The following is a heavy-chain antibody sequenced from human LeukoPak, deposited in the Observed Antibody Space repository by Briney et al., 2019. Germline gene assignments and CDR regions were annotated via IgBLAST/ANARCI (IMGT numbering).Heavy chain of an antibody. J-gene: IGHJ6*03. CDR3: AKDGTRYCSGGSCYSRGVYYYYYYMDV. CDR1: GFTFSSYG. CDR2: IRYDGSNK. D-gene: IGHD2-15*01. Sequence: GGSLRLSCAASGFTFSSYGMHWVRQAPGKGLEWVAFIRYDGSNKYYADSVKGRFTISRDNSKNTLYLQMNSLRAEDTAVYYCAKDGTRYCSGGSCYSRGVYYYYYYMDVWGKGTTVTVSS. V-gene: IGHV3-30*02.